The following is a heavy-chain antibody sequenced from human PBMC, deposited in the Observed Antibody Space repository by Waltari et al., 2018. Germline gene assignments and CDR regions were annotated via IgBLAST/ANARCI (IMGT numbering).Heavy chain of an antibody. V-gene: IGHV1-3*01. Sequence: QVQLVQSGAEVKKPGASVKVSCKASGYTCTSYAMHWVRQAPGQRLEWMGWINAGNGNTKYSQKFQGRVTITRDTSASTADMELSSLRSEDTAVYYCATPYYDSSGGSAFDIWGQGTMVTVSS. J-gene: IGHJ3*02. CDR1: GYTCTSYA. D-gene: IGHD3-22*01. CDR3: ATPYYDSSGGSAFDI. CDR2: INAGNGNT.